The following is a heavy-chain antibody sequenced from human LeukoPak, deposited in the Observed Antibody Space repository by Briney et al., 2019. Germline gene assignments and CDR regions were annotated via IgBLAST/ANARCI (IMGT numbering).Heavy chain of an antibody. CDR1: GFTFSSYA. Sequence: GRSLRLSCAASGFTFSSYAMHWVRQAPGKGLEYVSAISSNGGSTYYANSVKGRFTISRDNSKNTLYLQMGSLRAEDMAVYYCARVASGLGAYYFDYWGQGTLVTVSS. V-gene: IGHV3-64*01. CDR3: ARVASGLGAYYFDY. CDR2: ISSNGGST. J-gene: IGHJ4*02. D-gene: IGHD3-16*01.